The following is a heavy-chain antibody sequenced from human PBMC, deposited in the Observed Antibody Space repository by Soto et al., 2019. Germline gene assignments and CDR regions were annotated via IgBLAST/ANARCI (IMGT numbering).Heavy chain of an antibody. J-gene: IGHJ4*02. CDR1: GFTFSSYA. CDR3: ARDMGDPPDY. Sequence: GGSLRLSCAASGFTFSSYAMSWVRQAPGKGLEWVSTIRHSGGGTYYADSVKGLFSISRDNSKNTLYLQMNSLRAEDTAVYYCARDMGDPPDYWGQGTLVTVSS. CDR2: IRHSGGGT. V-gene: IGHV3-23*01.